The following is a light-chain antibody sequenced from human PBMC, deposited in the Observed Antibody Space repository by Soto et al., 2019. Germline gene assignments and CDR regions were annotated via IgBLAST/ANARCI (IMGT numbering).Light chain of an antibody. V-gene: IGKV3D-20*01. J-gene: IGKJ1*01. CDR1: QSVSSSY. Sequence: DIVMTQSPAPLSVSPAERATLSCGASQSVSSSYLAWYQQKPGLAPRLLIYDASSRATGIPDRFSGSGSGTDFTLTISRLEPEDFAVYYCQQYGSSPRTFGQGTKVDIK. CDR3: QQYGSSPRT. CDR2: DAS.